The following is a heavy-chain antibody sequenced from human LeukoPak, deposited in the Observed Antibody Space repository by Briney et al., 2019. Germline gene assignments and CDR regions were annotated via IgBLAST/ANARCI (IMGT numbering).Heavy chain of an antibody. CDR3: ARRNEDLIAAAGSDAFDI. CDR1: GGSISSSSYY. V-gene: IGHV4-39*01. CDR2: IYYSGST. D-gene: IGHD6-13*01. Sequence: SETLSLTCTVSGGSISSSSYYWGWIRQPPGKGLAWIGSIYYSGSTYYNPSLKSRVTISVDTSKNQFSLKLSSVTAADTAVYYSARRNEDLIAAAGSDAFDIWGQGTMVTVSS. J-gene: IGHJ3*02.